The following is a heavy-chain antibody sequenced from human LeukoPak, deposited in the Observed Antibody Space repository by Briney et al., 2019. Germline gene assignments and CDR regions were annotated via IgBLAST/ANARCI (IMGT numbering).Heavy chain of an antibody. J-gene: IGHJ6*03. D-gene: IGHD6-13*01. CDR2: INHSGST. CDR3: ARRSGYRPYYYYYYYMDV. CDR1: GGSFSGYY. Sequence: SETLSLTCAVYGGSFSGYYWSWIRQPPGKGLEWIGEINHSGSTNYNPSLKSRVTISVDTSKNQFSLKLSSVTAADTAVYYCARRSGYRPYYYYYYYMDVWGEGTTVTVSS. V-gene: IGHV4-34*01.